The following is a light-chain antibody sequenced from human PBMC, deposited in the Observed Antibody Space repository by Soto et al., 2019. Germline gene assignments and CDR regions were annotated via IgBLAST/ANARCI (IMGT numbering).Light chain of an antibody. Sequence: SVLTQPPSVSGSPGQSVTISCTGTSSDVGSYNRVSWYQQPPGTAPTLMIYEVSNRPSGVPDRFSGSKSGNTASLTISGIQAEDEADYYCSSYTSSSTYVFGTGTKVTVL. V-gene: IGLV2-18*02. CDR2: EVS. CDR1: SSDVGSYNR. CDR3: SSYTSSSTYV. J-gene: IGLJ1*01.